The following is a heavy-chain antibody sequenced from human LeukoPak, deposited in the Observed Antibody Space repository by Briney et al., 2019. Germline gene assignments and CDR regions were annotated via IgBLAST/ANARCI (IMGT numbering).Heavy chain of an antibody. CDR3: ARDGGSDQYYFDN. V-gene: IGHV4-4*02. J-gene: IGHJ4*02. CDR2: IYHSGST. D-gene: IGHD6-19*01. CDR1: GGSISSSNW. Sequence: PSETLSLTCAVSGGSISSSNWWSWVRQPPGEGLEWIGEIYHSGSTNYNPSLKSRVTISVDKSKNQFSLKLSSVTAADTAVYYCARDGGSDQYYFDNWGQGTLVTVSS.